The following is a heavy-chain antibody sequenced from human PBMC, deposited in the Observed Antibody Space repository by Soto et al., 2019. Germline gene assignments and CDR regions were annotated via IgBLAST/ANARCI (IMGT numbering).Heavy chain of an antibody. CDR3: ARDAVHVHAFDI. V-gene: IGHV3-53*02. CDR2: IYSGGST. CDR1: GFTVSSNY. Sequence: EVQLVETGGGLIQPGGSLRLSCAASGFTVSSNYMSWVRQAPGKGLEWVSVIYSGGSTYYADSVKGRFAISRDNSKNTLYLQMNSLRAEDTAVYYCARDAVHVHAFDIWGQGTMVTVSS. J-gene: IGHJ3*02. D-gene: IGHD6-19*01.